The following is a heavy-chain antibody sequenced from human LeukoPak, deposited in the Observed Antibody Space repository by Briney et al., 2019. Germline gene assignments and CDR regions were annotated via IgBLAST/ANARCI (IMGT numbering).Heavy chain of an antibody. Sequence: SETLSLTCTVSGGSISSYYWSWIRQPAGKGLEWIGRIYTSGSTNYNPSLKSRVTMSVDTSKNQFSLKLSSVTAADTAVYNCAREVRAYSSSWYVFDYWGQGTLVTVSS. V-gene: IGHV4-4*07. CDR1: GGSISSYY. CDR3: AREVRAYSSSWYVFDY. CDR2: IYTSGST. D-gene: IGHD6-13*01. J-gene: IGHJ4*02.